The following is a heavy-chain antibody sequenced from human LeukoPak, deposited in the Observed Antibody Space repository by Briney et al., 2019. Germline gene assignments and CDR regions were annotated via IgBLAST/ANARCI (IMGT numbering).Heavy chain of an antibody. J-gene: IGHJ1*01. Sequence: SQTLPLTCTVSGGSISSGDYYWSWLRQPPGKGLEWIGYIYYSGSTYYNPSLKSRVTISVDTSKNQFSLKLSPVTAADTAVYYCARDQFRGYFQHWGQGTLVTVSS. V-gene: IGHV4-30-4*01. CDR3: ARDQFRGYFQH. CDR1: GGSISSGDYY. CDR2: IYYSGST.